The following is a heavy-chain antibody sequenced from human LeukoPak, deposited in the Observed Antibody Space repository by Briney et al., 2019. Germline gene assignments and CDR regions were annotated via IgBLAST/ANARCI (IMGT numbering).Heavy chain of an antibody. CDR1: GFTFSSYA. V-gene: IGHV3-30-3*01. J-gene: IGHJ4*02. CDR3: ARGNIGY. Sequence: PGGSLRLSCAASGFTFSSYAMHWVRQAPGKGLEWVAVISYDGSNKYYADSVKGRFTISRDNSKNTLYLQMNSLRAEDTAVYYCARGNIGYWGQGTLVTVSS. CDR2: ISYDGSNK.